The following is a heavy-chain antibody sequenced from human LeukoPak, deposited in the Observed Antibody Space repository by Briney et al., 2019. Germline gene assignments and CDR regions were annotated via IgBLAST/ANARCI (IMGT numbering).Heavy chain of an antibody. CDR2: INHSGST. D-gene: IGHD3-22*01. V-gene: IGHV4-34*01. J-gene: IGHJ5*02. CDR3: ARGHDYYYDSSGYYSGSRFDP. CDR1: GGSFSGYY. Sequence: TSETLSLTCAVYGGSFSGYYWSWIRQPPGKGLEWIGEINHSGSTNYNPSLKSRVTISVDTSKNQFSLKLSSVTAADTAVYYCARGHDYYYDSSGYYSGSRFDPWGQGTLVTVSS.